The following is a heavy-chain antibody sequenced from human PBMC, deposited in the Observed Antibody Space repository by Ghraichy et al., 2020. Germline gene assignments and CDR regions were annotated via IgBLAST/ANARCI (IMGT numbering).Heavy chain of an antibody. V-gene: IGHV4-34*01. J-gene: IGHJ6*02. CDR2: INHSGST. Sequence: SQTLSLTCAVYGGSFSGYYWSWIRQPPGKGLEWIGEINHSGSTNYNPSLKSRVTISVDTSKNQFSLQLNSVTAADTAVYYCASSSSDYYDRNGNGMDVWGQGTTVTVSS. CDR3: ASSSSDYYDRNGNGMDV. CDR1: GGSFSGYY. D-gene: IGHD3-22*01.